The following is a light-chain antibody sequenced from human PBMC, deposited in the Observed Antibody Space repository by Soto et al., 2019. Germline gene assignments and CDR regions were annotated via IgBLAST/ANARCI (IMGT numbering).Light chain of an antibody. V-gene: IGKV3-20*01. CDR2: AAS. CDR3: QQYGKSPEIT. Sequence: EIVLTQSPGTLSLSPGERATLSCRASQSVSASYLAWYQQKPGQAPRLLIYAASSRATGIPDRFSGSGSGTDFTLTVSRLEPEDFAVYYCQQYGKSPEITFGQGTRLEIK. CDR1: QSVSASY. J-gene: IGKJ5*01.